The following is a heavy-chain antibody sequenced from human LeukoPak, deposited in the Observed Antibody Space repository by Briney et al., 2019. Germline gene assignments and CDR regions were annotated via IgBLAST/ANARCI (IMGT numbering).Heavy chain of an antibody. J-gene: IGHJ5*02. CDR2: IYYSGST. CDR1: GGSISSSSYY. Sequence: SETLSLTCTVSGGSISSSSYYWGWIRQPPGKGLEWIASIYYSGSTYYNPSLKSRVTMSVDTPKNQFSLKMSSVTAADTAVYYCARTPEVVGWFDPWGQGTLVTVSS. CDR3: ARTPEVVGWFDP. V-gene: IGHV4-39*01.